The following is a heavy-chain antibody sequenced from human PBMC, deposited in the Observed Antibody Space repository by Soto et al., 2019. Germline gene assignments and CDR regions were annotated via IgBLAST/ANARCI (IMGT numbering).Heavy chain of an antibody. V-gene: IGHV3-7*01. D-gene: IGHD2-21*01. J-gene: IGHJ5*02. CDR2: IKQDGSEK. CDR1: GFTFSKYW. CDR3: AIDPPPYCAASTCHIGFEGS. Sequence: GGSLRLSCAASGFTFSKYWMTWVRQAPGKGLEWVANIKQDGSEKYYADSVKGRFTISRDNAENSLNLQMNSLRVEDSAVYYCAIDPPPYCAASTCHIGFEGSWGQGTLVTVSS.